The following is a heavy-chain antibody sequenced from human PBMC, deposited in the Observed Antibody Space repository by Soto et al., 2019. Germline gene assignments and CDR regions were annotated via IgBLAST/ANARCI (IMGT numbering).Heavy chain of an antibody. D-gene: IGHD5-12*01. Sequence: ASVKVACKASGYTFTSYAMHWVRQAPGQRLEWMGWINAGNGNTKYSQKFQGRVTITRDTSASTAYMELSSLRSEDTAVYYCVRVVATYYYYYMDVLGKGITVTV. J-gene: IGHJ6*03. CDR1: GYTFTSYA. CDR3: VRVVATYYYYYMDV. CDR2: INAGNGNT. V-gene: IGHV1-3*01.